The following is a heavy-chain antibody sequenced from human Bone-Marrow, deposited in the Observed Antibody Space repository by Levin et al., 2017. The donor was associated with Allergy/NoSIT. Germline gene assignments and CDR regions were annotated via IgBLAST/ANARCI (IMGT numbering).Heavy chain of an antibody. V-gene: IGHV3-21*01. CDR3: AREGGPIAAAGTRMTQKNYYYDDGMDV. D-gene: IGHD6-13*01. CDR1: GFTFSSYS. CDR2: ISSSSSYI. Sequence: GESLKISCAASGFTFSSYSMNWVRQAPGKGLEWVSSISSSSSYIYYADSVKGRFTISRDNAKNSLYLQMNSLRAEDTAVYYCAREGGPIAAAGTRMTQKNYYYDDGMDVWGQGTTVTVSS. J-gene: IGHJ6*02.